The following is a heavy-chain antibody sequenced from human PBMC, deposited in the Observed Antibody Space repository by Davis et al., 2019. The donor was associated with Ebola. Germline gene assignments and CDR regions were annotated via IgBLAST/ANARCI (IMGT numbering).Heavy chain of an antibody. V-gene: IGHV4-30-4*07. CDR1: GGFVSSGGYS. CDR3: ARGDSYYDPSGFYAGPEAPDH. CDR2: YYYTGST. J-gene: IGHJ4*02. D-gene: IGHD3-22*01. Sequence: MPSETLSLTCDVSGGFVSSGGYSWSWIRQPPGKGLEWIGYYYYTGSTYYNPSLKSRVTISVDTSKNQFSLKLSSVTAADTAVYYCARGDSYYDPSGFYAGPEAPDHWGQGTLVSVSS.